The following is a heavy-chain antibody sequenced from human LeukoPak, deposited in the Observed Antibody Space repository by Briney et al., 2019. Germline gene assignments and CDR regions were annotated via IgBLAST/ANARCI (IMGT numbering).Heavy chain of an antibody. J-gene: IGHJ4*02. CDR3: AKMVREFYTISYYFDY. CDR1: GFTFSSYE. V-gene: IGHV3-23*01. CDR2: ISGSGAGT. D-gene: IGHD2-8*01. Sequence: GGSLRLSCAASGFTFSSYEMNWVRQAPGKGLEWVSGISGSGAGTYYADSVKGRFTISRDNSKNTLYLQMNSLRAEDTAVYYCAKMVREFYTISYYFDYWGQGTLVTVSS.